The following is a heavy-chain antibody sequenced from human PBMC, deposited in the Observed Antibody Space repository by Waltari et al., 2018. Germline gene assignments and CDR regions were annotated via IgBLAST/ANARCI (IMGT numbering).Heavy chain of an antibody. CDR3: ARGVSSYYDAYGT. Sequence: QLQLQESGPGLVKPSETLSLTCTVSGVSFNDDETYWGWIRQPPGGGLEWLGSIYSRGSTYYKTSLKSRVTISIDTPNNQFSLKLTSVTAADTAVYFCARGVSSYYDAYGTWGQGTMVIVSS. CDR2: IYSRGST. V-gene: IGHV4-39*07. CDR1: GVSFNDDETY. J-gene: IGHJ3*02. D-gene: IGHD1-26*01.